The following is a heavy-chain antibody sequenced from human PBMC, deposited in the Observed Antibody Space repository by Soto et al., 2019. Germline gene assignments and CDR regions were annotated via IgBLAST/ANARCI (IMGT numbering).Heavy chain of an antibody. J-gene: IGHJ6*02. CDR2: IIPISGTA. CDR3: ARSQGSSTSLEIYDYYYYGMDV. Sequence: QVQLVQSGAEVKKPGSSVKVSCKASGGTFSSYAISWVRQAPGQGLEWRGGIIPISGTANYAQKFQGRVTITADESTSTAYMELSSLRSEATAVYYCARSQGSSTSLEIYDYYYYGMDVWGQGTTVTVSS. CDR1: GGTFSSYA. V-gene: IGHV1-69*01. D-gene: IGHD2-2*01.